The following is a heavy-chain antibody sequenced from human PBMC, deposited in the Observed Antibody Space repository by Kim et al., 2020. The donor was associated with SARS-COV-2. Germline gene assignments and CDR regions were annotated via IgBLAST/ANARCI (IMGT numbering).Heavy chain of an antibody. CDR3: GGALSLDY. CDR2: ISGSGGTT. Sequence: GGSLRLSCAASGFTFSSYAMSWVRQAPGKGLEWVSAISGSGGTTYYADTVKGRCTISRDNSKTTLYLQMNSLRAEDTAVYYCGGALSLDYWGQGTLATVSS. J-gene: IGHJ4*02. CDR1: GFTFSSYA. D-gene: IGHD3-16*02. V-gene: IGHV3-23*01.